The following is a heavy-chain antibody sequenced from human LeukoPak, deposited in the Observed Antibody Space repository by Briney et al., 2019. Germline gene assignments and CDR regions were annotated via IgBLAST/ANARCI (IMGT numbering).Heavy chain of an antibody. Sequence: ASVKVSCKASGYTFTDYDINWVRQATGQGLEWMGWMNPNSGVTGYGQKFQGRVSMTRDTSVSTAYMELSSLRSEDTAVYFCARGPIYPKSGDYPNYYLDYWGQGTLVTVSS. CDR1: GYTFTDYD. D-gene: IGHD1-26*01. J-gene: IGHJ4*02. CDR3: ARGPIYPKSGDYPNYYLDY. V-gene: IGHV1-8*01. CDR2: MNPNSGVT.